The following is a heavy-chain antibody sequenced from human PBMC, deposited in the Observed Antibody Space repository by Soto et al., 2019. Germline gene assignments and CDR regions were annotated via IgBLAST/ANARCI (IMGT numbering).Heavy chain of an antibody. CDR2: ISGSGGST. CDR3: AKLAPLRALYSSGQYYFDY. CDR1: GFTFSSYA. V-gene: IGHV3-23*01. J-gene: IGHJ4*02. D-gene: IGHD6-19*01. Sequence: HPGGSLRLSCAASGFTFSSYAMSWVRQAPGKGLEWVSAISGSGGSTYYADSVKGRFTISRDNSKNTLYLQMNSLRAEDTAVYYCAKLAPLRALYSSGQYYFDYWGQGTLVTVSS.